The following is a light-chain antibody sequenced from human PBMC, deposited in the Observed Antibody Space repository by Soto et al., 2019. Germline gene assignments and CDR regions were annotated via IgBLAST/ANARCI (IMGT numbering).Light chain of an antibody. J-gene: IGKJ2*01. V-gene: IGKV1-39*01. CDR3: QQYYSSPYT. CDR2: DAS. CDR1: QSVTSN. Sequence: DIQMTQSPSSLSASIGDRVTITCRASQSVTSNLNWYQQKFGETPKLLMYDASNLQGGVPSRFSGSGSGTDFTLTISSLQPEDFATYYCQQYYSSPYTFGQGTKLEV.